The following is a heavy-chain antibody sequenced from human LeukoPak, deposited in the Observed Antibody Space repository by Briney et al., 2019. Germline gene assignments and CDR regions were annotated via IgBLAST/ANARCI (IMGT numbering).Heavy chain of an antibody. D-gene: IGHD3-22*01. V-gene: IGHV4-38-2*01. CDR2: VYHTGST. CDR3: ASHYYDSSGSLFDS. CDR1: GYSISSGYY. Sequence: SETLSLTCAVSGYSISSGYYWVWIRQPPGKGLGWIGSVYHTGSTYYHPSLKSRVTLSLDTSKNQFSLRLTSVTAADTALYDCASHYYDSSGSLFDSWGRGSLVTVSS. J-gene: IGHJ4*02.